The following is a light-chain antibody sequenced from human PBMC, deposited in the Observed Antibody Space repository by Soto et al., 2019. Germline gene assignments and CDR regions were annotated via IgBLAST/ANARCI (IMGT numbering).Light chain of an antibody. V-gene: IGKV1-39*01. CDR2: AAS. CDR3: QQTDSTPRP. J-gene: IGKJ1*01. CDR1: QSIRNY. Sequence: DIQMTQSPSSLSASVGDRVTISCRASQSIRNYVSWYQQKPGTAPKLLIRAASTLQSGVSSRFSGSGSGTDFTLTISSLQIEDFATYFCQQTDSTPRPFGQGTNVEI.